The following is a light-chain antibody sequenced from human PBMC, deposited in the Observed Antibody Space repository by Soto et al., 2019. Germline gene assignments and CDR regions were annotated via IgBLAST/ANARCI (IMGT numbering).Light chain of an antibody. CDR1: QSISHKY. CDR2: GVS. V-gene: IGKV3-20*01. CDR3: QLYSGSPWT. J-gene: IGKJ1*01. Sequence: NVLAQSPGPLSLSPGEKATPSFLARQSISHKYLAWYQQEPGQAPRLLIHGVSIRATGIPDRFSGSGSGTDFTLTISRLEPEDFAVYYCQLYSGSPWTFGQGTKV.